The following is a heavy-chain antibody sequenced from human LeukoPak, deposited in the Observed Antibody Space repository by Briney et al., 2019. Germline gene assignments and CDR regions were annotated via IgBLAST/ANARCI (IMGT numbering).Heavy chain of an antibody. J-gene: IGHJ4*02. CDR2: MNPNSGGT. V-gene: IGHV1-2*02. D-gene: IGHD1-26*01. CDR1: GDIFSDYY. Sequence: VSCMDSGDIFSDYYVRGVRQAPGEGLEWMGWMNPNSGGTDYAQKFQGRVTMTRDTSIITAYMELSRLTSDDTAMYYCARVIGAGSYASKYWGQGTVVTVSS. CDR3: ARVIGAGSYASKY.